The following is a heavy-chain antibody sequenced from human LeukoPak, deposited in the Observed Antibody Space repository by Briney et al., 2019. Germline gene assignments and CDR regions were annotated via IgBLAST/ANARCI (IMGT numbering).Heavy chain of an antibody. CDR3: ARERGDRDYFDY. CDR1: GGSISSYY. Sequence: SETLSLTCTVSGGSISSYYWSWIRQPPGKGLEWIGYIYYSGSTNYNPSLKDRVTISIDASKSQFSLRLNSVTAADTAVYYCARERGDRDYFDYWGQGTLVTVSP. D-gene: IGHD3-10*01. CDR2: IYYSGST. V-gene: IGHV4-59*01. J-gene: IGHJ4*02.